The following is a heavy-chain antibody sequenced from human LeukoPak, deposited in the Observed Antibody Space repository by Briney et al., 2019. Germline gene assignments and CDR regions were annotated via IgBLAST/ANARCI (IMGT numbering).Heavy chain of an antibody. CDR1: GYTFTSYG. V-gene: IGHV1-24*01. CDR2: FDPEDGET. D-gene: IGHD1-26*01. J-gene: IGHJ3*02. Sequence: ASVKVSCKASGYTFTSYGISWVRQAPGKGLEWMGGFDPEDGETIYAQKFQGRVTMTEDTSTDTAYMELSSLRSEDTAVYYCATHIVGAPRGAFDIWGQGTMVTVSS. CDR3: ATHIVGAPRGAFDI.